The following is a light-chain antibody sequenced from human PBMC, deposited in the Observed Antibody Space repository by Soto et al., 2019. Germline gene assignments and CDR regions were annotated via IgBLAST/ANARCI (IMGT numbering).Light chain of an antibody. J-gene: IGKJ5*01. Sequence: EIVLTQAPGTLSLSPGERATLSCRPSQSVSSSYLAWYQQKPGQAPRLLIYDASNRATGIPARFSGSGSGTDFTLTISSLEPEDFAVYYCQQRSNWPPITFGQGTRLEI. CDR1: QSVSSSY. CDR3: QQRSNWPPIT. V-gene: IGKV3D-20*02. CDR2: DAS.